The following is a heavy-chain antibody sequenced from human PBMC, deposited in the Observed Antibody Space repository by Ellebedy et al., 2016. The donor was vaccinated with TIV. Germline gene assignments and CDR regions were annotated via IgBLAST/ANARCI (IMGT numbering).Heavy chain of an antibody. D-gene: IGHD3-10*01. CDR1: GGSISSYY. Sequence: SETLSLTCTVSGGSISSYYWSWIRQPPGKGLEWIGYIYYSGSTNYNPSLKSRVTISVDTSKNQFSLKLSSVTAADTAVYYCARQLWFGEGDIWGQGTMVTVSS. CDR2: IYYSGST. J-gene: IGHJ3*02. CDR3: ARQLWFGEGDI. V-gene: IGHV4-59*08.